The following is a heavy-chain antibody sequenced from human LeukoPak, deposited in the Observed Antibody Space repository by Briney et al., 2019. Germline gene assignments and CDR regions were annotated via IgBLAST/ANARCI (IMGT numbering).Heavy chain of an antibody. CDR2: INPNSGGT. J-gene: IGHJ4*02. Sequence: GASVKVSCKASGYTFTGYYMHWVRQAPGQGLEWMGWINPNSGGTNYAQKVQGRVTMTRDQSISTAYMELSRLRSDDTVVYYCARARPRTLLFVSWGPGTLVTVSS. V-gene: IGHV1-2*02. CDR3: ARARPRTLLFVS. CDR1: GYTFTGYY. D-gene: IGHD3-3*01.